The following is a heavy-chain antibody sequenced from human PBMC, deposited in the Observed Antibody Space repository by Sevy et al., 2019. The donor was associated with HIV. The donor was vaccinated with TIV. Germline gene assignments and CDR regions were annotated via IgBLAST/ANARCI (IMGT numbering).Heavy chain of an antibody. Sequence: ASVKVSCKASGNTFNLLDINWVRQAPGQGPEWMGWMNPNIGSTGYAEKFQGRVTMTRDTSISTAYMELSSLTSEDTAVYYCARGIQAGVDYWGQGTLVTVSS. J-gene: IGHJ4*02. CDR2: MNPNIGST. V-gene: IGHV1-8*01. D-gene: IGHD3-10*01. CDR3: ARGIQAGVDY. CDR1: GNTFNLLD.